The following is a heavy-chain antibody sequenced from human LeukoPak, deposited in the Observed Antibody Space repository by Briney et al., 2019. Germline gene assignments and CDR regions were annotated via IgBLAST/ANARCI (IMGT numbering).Heavy chain of an antibody. Sequence: GGSLCLSCAASGFTFDNYGMGWVRQASGKGLEWVSGISGSGEMIHYADSVKGRFTISRANSKNTLYLQMTKLRVDDTAELYCARDGFYEILRENDGFYIWGQGTMVTVAS. CDR1: GFTFDNYG. V-gene: IGHV3-23*01. D-gene: IGHD3-9*01. J-gene: IGHJ3*02. CDR3: ARDGFYEILRENDGFYI. CDR2: ISGSGEMI.